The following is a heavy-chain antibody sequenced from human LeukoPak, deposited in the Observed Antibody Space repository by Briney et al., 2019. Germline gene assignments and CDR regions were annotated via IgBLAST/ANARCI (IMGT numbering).Heavy chain of an antibody. J-gene: IGHJ4*02. V-gene: IGHV3-74*01. CDR2: MNGDGSST. Sequence: PGGSLRLSCVASGFTFSTHWMHWVRQAPGKGLVWVSRMNGDGSSTKYADSVKGRFTISRDNDRNTLYLQMNSLRAEDTAVYYCARRAGAYSHPYDYWGQGTLVTVSS. CDR3: ARRAGAYSHPYDY. D-gene: IGHD4/OR15-4a*01. CDR1: GFTFSTHW.